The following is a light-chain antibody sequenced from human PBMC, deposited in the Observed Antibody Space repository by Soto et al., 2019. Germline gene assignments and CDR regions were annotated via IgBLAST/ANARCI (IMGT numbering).Light chain of an antibody. V-gene: IGLV2-14*01. J-gene: IGLJ2*01. Sequence: QSALTQPASVSGSPGQSITMSCTGTSSDVGGYKFVSWYQQHPGKAPKVIIYDVSYRPSGVSSRLSGSKSGNTASLTISGLQAEDEADYYCSSYSSSNIVVFGGGTKRTVL. CDR1: SSDVGGYKF. CDR2: DVS. CDR3: SSYSSSNIVV.